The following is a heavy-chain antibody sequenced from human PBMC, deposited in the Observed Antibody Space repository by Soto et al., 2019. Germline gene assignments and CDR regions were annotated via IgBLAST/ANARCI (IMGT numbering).Heavy chain of an antibody. Sequence: GESLKISCKGSGYSFTSYWIGWLRQMPEKGLEWMGIIYPGDSDTRYSPSFQGQVTISADKSISTAYLQWSSLKASDTAMYYCARPYCSSTSCPDYGMDVWGQGTTVTVSS. CDR3: ARPYCSSTSCPDYGMDV. D-gene: IGHD2-2*01. J-gene: IGHJ6*02. V-gene: IGHV5-51*01. CDR2: IYPGDSDT. CDR1: GYSFTSYW.